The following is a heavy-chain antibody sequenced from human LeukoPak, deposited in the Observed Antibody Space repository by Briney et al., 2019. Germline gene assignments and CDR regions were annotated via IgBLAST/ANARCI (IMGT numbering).Heavy chain of an antibody. J-gene: IGHJ6*02. CDR2: INPNRGGT. V-gene: IGHV1-2*02. D-gene: IGHD6-13*01. CDR1: GYTFTGYY. Sequence: GASVKVSCKASGYTFTGYYMHWVRQAPGQGLEWMGWINPNRGGTNYAQKFQGRVTMTRDTSISTAYMELSRMRSDDTAVYYCARDTGRIAAAAKYYYYYDGMDVWGQGTTVTVSS. CDR3: ARDTGRIAAAAKYYYYYDGMDV.